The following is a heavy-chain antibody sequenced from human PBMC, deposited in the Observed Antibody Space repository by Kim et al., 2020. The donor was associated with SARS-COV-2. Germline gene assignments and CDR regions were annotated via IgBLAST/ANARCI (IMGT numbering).Heavy chain of an antibody. D-gene: IGHD3-10*01. J-gene: IGHJ6*02. CDR1: GFTFSSYA. Sequence: GGSLRLSCAASGFTFSSYAMHWVRQAPGKGLEWVAVISYDGSNKYYADSVKGRFTISRDNSKNTLYLQMNSLRAEDTAVYYCARDRQGSGSYYKSPYYYYGMDVWGQGTTVTVSS. V-gene: IGHV3-30*04. CDR3: ARDRQGSGSYYKSPYYYYGMDV. CDR2: ISYDGSNK.